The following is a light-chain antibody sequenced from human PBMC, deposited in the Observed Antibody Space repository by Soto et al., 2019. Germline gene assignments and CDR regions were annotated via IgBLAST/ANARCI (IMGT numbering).Light chain of an antibody. CDR3: SSYAGSNNLVI. V-gene: IGLV2-8*01. J-gene: IGLJ2*01. Sequence: QSVLTQPPSASGSPGQSVTISCTGTSTDVGAYNYVSWYQQHPGKVPKLIIYEVTKRPSGVPDRFSGSKSGNTASLTVSGLQAEDEADYYCSSYAGSNNLVIFGGGTKLTVL. CDR1: STDVGAYNY. CDR2: EVT.